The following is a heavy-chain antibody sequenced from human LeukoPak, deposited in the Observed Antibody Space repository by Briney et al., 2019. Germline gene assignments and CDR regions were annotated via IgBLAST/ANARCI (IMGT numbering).Heavy chain of an antibody. Sequence: QPSETLSLTCTVSGGSISPYYWSWIRQSPGKGLEWIGYIYYSGTTNYNPSLKSRVTMSVDTSKSQFSLRLSSVTAADTAVYYCARAPPPSGYYYYYYYMDVWGKGTTVTVSS. J-gene: IGHJ6*03. CDR2: IYYSGTT. D-gene: IGHD3-3*01. V-gene: IGHV4-59*01. CDR1: GGSISPYY. CDR3: ARAPPPSGYYYYYYYMDV.